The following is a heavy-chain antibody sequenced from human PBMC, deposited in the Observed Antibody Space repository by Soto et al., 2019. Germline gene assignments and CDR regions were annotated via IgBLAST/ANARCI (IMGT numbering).Heavy chain of an antibody. CDR1: GFTFSDYW. CDR2: INGDGSSA. CDR3: ARRDRNGGYCDS. V-gene: IGHV3-74*01. Sequence: LRLSCAVSGFTFSDYWMHWVRQAPGRGLVWVARINGDGSSANYAASVKDRFTISRDNAENTVYLQMNSLRAEDTAVYFCARRDRNGGYCDSWGQGVLVTVSS. D-gene: IGHD2-8*01. J-gene: IGHJ4*02.